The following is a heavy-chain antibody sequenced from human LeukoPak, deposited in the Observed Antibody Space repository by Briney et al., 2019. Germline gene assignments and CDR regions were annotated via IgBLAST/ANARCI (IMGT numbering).Heavy chain of an antibody. CDR3: ARDAGWFRNEV. CDR2: IKEDGTDK. J-gene: IGHJ6*04. D-gene: IGHD2-15*01. CDR1: GFTFSSYA. Sequence: GGSLRLSCAASGFTFSSYAMSWVRQAPGKGLEWVANIKEDGTDKNYIDSVKGRFTISRDNAKNSLYLQMNSLRDEDTAVYYCARDAGWFRNEVWGKGTTVIVSS. V-gene: IGHV3-7*01.